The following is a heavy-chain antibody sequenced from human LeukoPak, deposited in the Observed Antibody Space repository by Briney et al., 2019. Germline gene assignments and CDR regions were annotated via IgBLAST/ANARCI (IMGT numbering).Heavy chain of an antibody. CDR3: ARSRVDEDVVSAFDI. V-gene: IGHV4-61*01. CDR1: GGSVSSGSYY. D-gene: IGHD3-16*02. Sequence: SETLSLTCTVSGGSVSSGSYYWSWIRQPPGKGLEWIGYIYYSGSTNYNPSLKSRVAISVDTSKNQFSLKLSSVTAADTAVYYCARSRVDEDVVSAFDIWGQGTMVTVSS. J-gene: IGHJ3*02. CDR2: IYYSGST.